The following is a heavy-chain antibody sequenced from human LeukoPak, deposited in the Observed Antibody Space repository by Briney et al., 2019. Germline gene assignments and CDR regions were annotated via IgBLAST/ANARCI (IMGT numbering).Heavy chain of an antibody. CDR2: INTDGSHT. V-gene: IGHV3-74*01. CDR1: GFTFSSYW. J-gene: IGHJ4*02. Sequence: PGGSLRLSCVASGFTFSSYWMHWVRQTPGKGLVWVSRINTDGSHTDYADSVKGRFTVSRDNARNTLYLQMNSLRAEDTAVYYCAKDRMRHYFDYWGQGTLVTVSS. CDR3: AKDRMRHYFDY.